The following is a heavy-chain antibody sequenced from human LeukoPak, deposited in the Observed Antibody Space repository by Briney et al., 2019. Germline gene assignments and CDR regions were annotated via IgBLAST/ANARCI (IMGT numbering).Heavy chain of an antibody. CDR2: IYHSGST. Sequence: IPSETLSLTCAVSGVSISSGGYSWRWIRQLPGKGLEWIGYIYHSGSTYYNPSLKSRVTISVDRSKNQFSLKLTSVTAADTAVYYCARGGTTTGGMDVWGQGTTVTVSS. J-gene: IGHJ6*02. CDR1: GVSISSGGYS. D-gene: IGHD4-17*01. CDR3: ARGGTTTGGMDV. V-gene: IGHV4-30-2*01.